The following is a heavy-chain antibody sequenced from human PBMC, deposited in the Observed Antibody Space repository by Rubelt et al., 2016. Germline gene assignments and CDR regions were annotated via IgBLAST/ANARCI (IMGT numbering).Heavy chain of an antibody. CDR1: GFTSSSYV. Sequence: EVQLLESGGGLGQPGGSLRLSCEASGFTSSSYVMSWARQAPGKGLEWVSSLSTNGSSTYYADSVKGRFTISRDNSKNTLFLQMNSLGAEDTAVYFCAARSGTYLVWGQGTLVTVSS. CDR3: AARSGTYLV. D-gene: IGHD3-10*01. J-gene: IGHJ4*02. CDR2: LSTNGSST. V-gene: IGHV3-23*01.